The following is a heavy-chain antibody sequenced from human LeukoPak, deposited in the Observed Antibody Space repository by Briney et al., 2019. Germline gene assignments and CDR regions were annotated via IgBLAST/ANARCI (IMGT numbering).Heavy chain of an antibody. D-gene: IGHD3-10*01. Sequence: SETLSLTCTVSGGSISSYYWSWIRQPPGKGLEWIGYIYTSGSTNYNPSLKSRVTISVDTSKNQFSLKLSSVTAADTAVYYCASSYFGYTFDYWGQGTLVTLSS. CDR1: GGSISSYY. J-gene: IGHJ4*02. CDR2: IYTSGST. CDR3: ASSYFGYTFDY. V-gene: IGHV4-4*09.